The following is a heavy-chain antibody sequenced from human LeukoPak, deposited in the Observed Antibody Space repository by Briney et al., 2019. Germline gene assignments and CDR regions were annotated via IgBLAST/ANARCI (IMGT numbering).Heavy chain of an antibody. CDR2: IYTSGST. J-gene: IGHJ6*03. V-gene: IGHV4-4*07. D-gene: IGHD3-16*01. Sequence: SETLSLTCTVSGGSISSYYWSWIRQPAGKGLEWIGRIYTSGSTYYNPSLKSRVTISVDTSNNQFSLKLTSVTAADTAVYYCARDLRWDYYMDVWGKGTTVTVSS. CDR1: GGSISSYY. CDR3: ARDLRWDYYMDV.